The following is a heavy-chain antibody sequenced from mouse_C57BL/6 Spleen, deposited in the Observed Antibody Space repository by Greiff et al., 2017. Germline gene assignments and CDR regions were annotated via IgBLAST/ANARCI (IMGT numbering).Heavy chain of an antibody. CDR2: IYPSDSET. Sequence: VQLQQPGAELVRPGSSVKLSCKASGYTFTSYWMDWVKQRPGQGLEWIGNIYPSDSETHYNQKFKDKATLTVDKSSSTAYMQLSSLTSEDSAVYYCARWGTGTVDYWGQGTTLTVSS. CDR1: GYTFTSYW. V-gene: IGHV1-61*01. J-gene: IGHJ2*01. CDR3: ARWGTGTVDY. D-gene: IGHD4-1*01.